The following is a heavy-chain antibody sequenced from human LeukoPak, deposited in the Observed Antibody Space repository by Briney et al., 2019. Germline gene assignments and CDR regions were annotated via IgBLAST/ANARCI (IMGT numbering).Heavy chain of an antibody. D-gene: IGHD1-26*01. V-gene: IGHV4-59*01. Sequence: SETLSLTCTASGGSISSYYWSWIRQPPGKGLECIGYIYYSGSTNYNPSLKSRVTISVDTSKDQFSLKLSSVTAADTAVYYCARSSGSYYHDTKFLFDYWGQGTLVTVSS. J-gene: IGHJ4*02. CDR3: ARSSGSYYHDTKFLFDY. CDR1: GGSISSYY. CDR2: IYYSGST.